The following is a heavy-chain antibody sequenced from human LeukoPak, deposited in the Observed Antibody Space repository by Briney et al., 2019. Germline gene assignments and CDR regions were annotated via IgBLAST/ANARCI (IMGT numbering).Heavy chain of an antibody. Sequence: EASVKASCKASGGTFSSYAISWVRQAPGQGLEWMGGIIPIFGTANYAQKFQGRVTITTDESTSTAYMELSSLRSEDTAVYYCARCERYCSSTSCRSCDYWGQGTLVTVSS. V-gene: IGHV1-69*05. CDR3: ARCERYCSSTSCRSCDY. D-gene: IGHD2-2*01. CDR1: GGTFSSYA. J-gene: IGHJ4*02. CDR2: IIPIFGTA.